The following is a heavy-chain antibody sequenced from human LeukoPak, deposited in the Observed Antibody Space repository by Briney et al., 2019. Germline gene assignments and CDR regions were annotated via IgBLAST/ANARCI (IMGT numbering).Heavy chain of an antibody. CDR2: ISSGGSAR. V-gene: IGHV3-11*01. D-gene: IGHD2-15*01. CDR3: AKDSTRYCSGGSCYGLDY. CDR1: GFTFSDYY. Sequence: PGGSLRLSCAASGFTFSDYYMSWIRQAPGKGLEWVSHISSGGSARYYADSVKGRFTISRDNAKNSLYLQMNSLRAEDTALYYCAKDSTRYCSGGSCYGLDYWGQGTLVTVSS. J-gene: IGHJ4*02.